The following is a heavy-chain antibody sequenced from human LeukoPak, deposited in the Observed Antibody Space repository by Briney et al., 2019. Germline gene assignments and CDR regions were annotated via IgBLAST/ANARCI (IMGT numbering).Heavy chain of an antibody. D-gene: IGHD3-10*01. J-gene: IGHJ4*02. CDR1: GFSFDDYG. V-gene: IGHV3-20*04. CDR2: INWNGGST. Sequence: GGSLRLTCAASGFSFDDYGMSWVRQAPGKGLEWVSGINWNGGSTGYADSVKGRFTISRDNAKNSLFLEMNSLRVEDTAVYYCVRDMGRESIFDYWGQGTLVTVSS. CDR3: VRDMGRESIFDY.